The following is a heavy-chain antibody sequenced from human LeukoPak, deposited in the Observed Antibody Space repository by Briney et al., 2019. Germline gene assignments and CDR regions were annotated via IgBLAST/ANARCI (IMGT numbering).Heavy chain of an antibody. J-gene: IGHJ4*02. V-gene: IGHV4-38-2*02. CDR1: GYSISSGYY. D-gene: IGHD6-19*01. Sequence: SETLSLTCTVSGYSISSGYYWGWIRQPPGKGLEWIGSIYHSGSTYYNPSLKSRVTISVDTSKNQFSLKPSSVTAADTAVYYCAREASSGWHIDYWGQGTLVTVSS. CDR2: IYHSGST. CDR3: AREASSGWHIDY.